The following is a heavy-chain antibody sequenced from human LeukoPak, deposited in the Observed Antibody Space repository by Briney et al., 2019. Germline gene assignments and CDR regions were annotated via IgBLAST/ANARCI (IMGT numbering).Heavy chain of an antibody. V-gene: IGHV4-59*01. D-gene: IGHD6-19*01. CDR1: GGSFSNYC. J-gene: IGHJ4*02. Sequence: PSETLSLTCTVSGGSFSNYCLIWLRQSPGKGLEWIGYTCDSANTYYNTSLKSRVTISVDTSKNQFSLKLTSTTAADTAVYYCARWHDSGRYFDYWGRGTSVTVSS. CDR3: ARWHDSGRYFDY. CDR2: TCDSANT.